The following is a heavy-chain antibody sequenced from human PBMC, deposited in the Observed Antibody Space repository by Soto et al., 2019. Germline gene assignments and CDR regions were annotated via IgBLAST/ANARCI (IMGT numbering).Heavy chain of an antibody. CDR2: IYSGGTT. CDR1: GFNVSTNY. J-gene: IGHJ4*02. Sequence: GGSLRLSCAASGFNVSTNYMTWVRQAPGKGLEWVSVIYSGGTTYYADSVKGRFIVSRDNFKNTLYLQMNNLRAEDTALYYCARGSGSLYYFHYWGQGALVTVSS. CDR3: ARGSGSLYYFHY. V-gene: IGHV3-53*01. D-gene: IGHD1-26*01.